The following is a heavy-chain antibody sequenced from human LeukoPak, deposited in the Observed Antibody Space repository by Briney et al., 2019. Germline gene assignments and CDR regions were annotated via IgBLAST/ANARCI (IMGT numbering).Heavy chain of an antibody. CDR2: IGTDGSRT. CDR3: ARDKYGDNSNAFDI. Sequence: GGSLRLSCAASGFTFSSYWMHWDRQVPGKGLVWVSRIGTDGSRTTYADYVQGRFTISRDNAKNTLYLQMNSLRAEDTAVYYCARDKYGDNSNAFDIWGQGTLVTVSS. D-gene: IGHD4-23*01. CDR1: GFTFSSYW. J-gene: IGHJ3*02. V-gene: IGHV3-74*01.